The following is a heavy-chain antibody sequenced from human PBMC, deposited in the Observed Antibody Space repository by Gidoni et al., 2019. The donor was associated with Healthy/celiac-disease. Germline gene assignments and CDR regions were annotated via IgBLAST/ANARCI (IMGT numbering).Heavy chain of an antibody. D-gene: IGHD3-3*01. Sequence: EVQLVESGGGLVQPGGSLRLSCAASGFTFSSYAMHWVRQAPGKGLEYVSAISSNGGSTDYANSVKGIFTISRDNSKNTLYLQMGSLRAEDMAVYYCARVLERGVFDYWGQGTLVTVSS. CDR3: ARVLERGVFDY. CDR1: GFTFSSYA. CDR2: ISSNGGST. J-gene: IGHJ4*02. V-gene: IGHV3-64*01.